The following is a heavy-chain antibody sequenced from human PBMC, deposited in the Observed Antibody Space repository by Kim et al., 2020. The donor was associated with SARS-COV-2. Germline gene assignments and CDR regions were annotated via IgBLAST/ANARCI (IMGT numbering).Heavy chain of an antibody. CDR3: ARDAMARGEGDYYYYGMDV. D-gene: IGHD3-10*01. CDR2: IKQDGSEK. Sequence: GGSLRLSCAASGFTFSSYWMSWVRQAPGKGLEWVANIKQDGSEKYYVDSVKGRFTISRDNAKNSLYLQMNSLRAEDTAVYYCARDAMARGEGDYYYYGMDVWGQGTTVTVSS. J-gene: IGHJ6*02. CDR1: GFTFSSYW. V-gene: IGHV3-7*03.